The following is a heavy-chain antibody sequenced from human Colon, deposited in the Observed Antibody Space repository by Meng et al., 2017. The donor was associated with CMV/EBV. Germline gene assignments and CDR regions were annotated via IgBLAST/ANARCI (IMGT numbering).Heavy chain of an antibody. D-gene: IGHD2-2*02. Sequence: SETLSLTCAVYGGSFSGYYWSWIRQPPGKGQEWIGEINHSGSTNYNPSLKSRVTISLDTSKNQFSLKLSSVTAADTAVYYCARGGYCSSTSCYSSWCDPWGQGTLVTVSS. CDR3: ARGGYCSSTSCYSSWCDP. CDR1: GGSFSGYY. V-gene: IGHV4-34*01. CDR2: INHSGST. J-gene: IGHJ5*02.